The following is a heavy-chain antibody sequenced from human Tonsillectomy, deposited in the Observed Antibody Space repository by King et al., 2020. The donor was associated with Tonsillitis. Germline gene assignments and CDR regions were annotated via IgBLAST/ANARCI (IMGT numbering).Heavy chain of an antibody. V-gene: IGHV1-8*01. Sequence: VQLEESGAEVKKPGASVKVSCKASGYTFTSYDINWVRQATGQGLEWMGWMNPNSGNTGYAQKFQGRVTMTRNTSISTAYMELSSLRSEDTAVYYCARVSDSSGYYYFDYWGQGTLVTVSS. CDR2: MNPNSGNT. CDR3: ARVSDSSGYYYFDY. D-gene: IGHD3-22*01. CDR1: GYTFTSYD. J-gene: IGHJ4*02.